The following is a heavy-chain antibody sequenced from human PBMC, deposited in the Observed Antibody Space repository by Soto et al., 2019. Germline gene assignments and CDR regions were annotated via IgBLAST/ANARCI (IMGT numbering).Heavy chain of an antibody. CDR3: ARHVGTIFGVIIINYYGLDF. CDR2: IYYSGST. CDR1: GGSISSSSYS. J-gene: IGHJ6*02. V-gene: IGHV4-39*01. Sequence: SETLSLTCTVSGGSISSSSYSWGWIRQPPGKGLEWIGSIYYSGSTYYNPSLKSRVTISVDTSKNQFSLKLSSVTAADTAVYYCARHVGTIFGVIIINYYGLDFWGQGTTVTVSS. D-gene: IGHD3-3*01.